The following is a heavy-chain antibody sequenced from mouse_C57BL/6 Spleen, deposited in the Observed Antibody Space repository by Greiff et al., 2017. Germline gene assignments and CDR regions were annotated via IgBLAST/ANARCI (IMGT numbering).Heavy chain of an antibody. Sequence: QVQLQQSGAELVKPGASVKISCKASGYAFSSYWMNWVKQRPGKGLEWIGQIYPGAGDTNYNGKFKGKATLTSDKSSSTAYMQLISLTSEDCAVYFCARVSNYVDGCFDYWGQGTTLTVSS. D-gene: IGHD2-5*01. CDR3: ARVSNYVDGCFDY. CDR2: IYPGAGDT. V-gene: IGHV1-80*01. J-gene: IGHJ2*01. CDR1: GYAFSSYW.